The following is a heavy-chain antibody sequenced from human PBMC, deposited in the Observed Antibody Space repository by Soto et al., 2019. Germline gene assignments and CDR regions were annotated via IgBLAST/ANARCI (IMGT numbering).Heavy chain of an antibody. CDR3: ATSPPVYPPIAAPRGPFDY. CDR2: ISGSGGST. CDR1: GFTVSSNY. V-gene: IGHV3-23*01. D-gene: IGHD6-13*01. Sequence: GGSLRLSCAASGFTVSSNYMNWVRQAPGKGLEWVSAISGSGGSTYYADSVKGRFTISRDNSKNTLYLQMNSLRAEDTAVYYCATSPPVYPPIAAPRGPFDYWGQGTLVTVSS. J-gene: IGHJ4*02.